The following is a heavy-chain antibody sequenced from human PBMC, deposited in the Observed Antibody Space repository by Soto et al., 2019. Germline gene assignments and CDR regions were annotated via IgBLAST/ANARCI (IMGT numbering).Heavy chain of an antibody. Sequence: GGSLRLSCAASGFTFSSYGMHWVRQAPGKGLEWVAVISYDGSNKYYADSVKGRFTISRDNSKNTLYLQMNSLRAEDTAVYYCAKDRGLGVTYDAFDIWGQGTMVTVSS. CDR1: GFTFSSYG. CDR3: AKDRGLGVTYDAFDI. J-gene: IGHJ3*02. V-gene: IGHV3-30*18. CDR2: ISYDGSNK. D-gene: IGHD1-26*01.